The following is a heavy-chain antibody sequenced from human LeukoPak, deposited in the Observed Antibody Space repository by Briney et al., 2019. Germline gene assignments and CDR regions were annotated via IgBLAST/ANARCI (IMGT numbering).Heavy chain of an antibody. CDR2: IRYDGSNK. V-gene: IGHV3-30*02. Sequence: GGSLRLSCAASGFTFSSYGMHWVRQAPGKGLEWVAFIRYDGSNKYYADSVKGRFTISRDNSKNTLYLQMNSLGAEDTAVYYCANWGGGLRFLEWLVYMDVWGKGTTVTVSS. D-gene: IGHD3-3*01. J-gene: IGHJ6*03. CDR3: ANWGGGLRFLEWLVYMDV. CDR1: GFTFSSYG.